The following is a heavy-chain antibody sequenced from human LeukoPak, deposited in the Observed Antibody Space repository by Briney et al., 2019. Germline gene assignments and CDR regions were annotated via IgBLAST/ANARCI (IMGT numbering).Heavy chain of an antibody. Sequence: GGSLRLSCAVSGFSLRGYLISWVRQAPGKGLEWVANIKRDESEKFYVDSVKGRFTISRDNAKNSMFLQMNSLRAEDTAVYYCARVYSGSVRVFDSWGQGTLVTVSS. CDR2: IKRDESEK. J-gene: IGHJ4*02. CDR3: ARVYSGSVRVFDS. D-gene: IGHD6-19*01. CDR1: GFSLRGYL. V-gene: IGHV3-7*04.